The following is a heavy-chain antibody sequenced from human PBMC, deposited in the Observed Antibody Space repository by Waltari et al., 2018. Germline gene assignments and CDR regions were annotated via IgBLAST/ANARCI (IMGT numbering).Heavy chain of an antibody. CDR1: GGSLRRYY. J-gene: IGHJ6*02. CDR2: IYASGRT. Sequence: QVQLQESGPGLVKPSETLSLICNGSGGSLRRYYWNWIRQPAGKGLEWIGRIYASGRTSYNPSLESRISMSVDTSKNHFSLKLSSVTAADTGVYYCAGSSNFGIYGLDVWGQGTTVVVSS. D-gene: IGHD3-3*01. CDR3: AGSSNFGIYGLDV. V-gene: IGHV4-4*07.